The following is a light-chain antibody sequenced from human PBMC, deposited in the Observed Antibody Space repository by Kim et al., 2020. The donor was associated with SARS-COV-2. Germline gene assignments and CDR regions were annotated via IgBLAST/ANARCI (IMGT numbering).Light chain of an antibody. CDR2: DVS. CDR3: CSYAGSYTLL. J-gene: IGLJ2*01. CDR1: SSDVGGYNY. V-gene: IGLV2-11*01. Sequence: QSVTISCTGTSSDVGGYNYVSWYQQHPGKAPKLMIYDVSKRPSGVPDRFSGSKSGNTASLTISGLQAEDEADYYCCSYAGSYTLLFGGGTQLTVL.